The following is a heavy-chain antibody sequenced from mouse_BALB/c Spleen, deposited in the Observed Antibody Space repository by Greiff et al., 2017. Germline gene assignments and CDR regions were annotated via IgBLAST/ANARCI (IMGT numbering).Heavy chain of an antibody. CDR2: INPYNDGT. D-gene: IGHD3-2*01. CDR3: ARGDRQLGLRYAMDY. Sequence: EVQLQQSGAELMKPGASVKISCKATGYTFSSYWIEWVKQKPGQGLEWIGYINPYNDGTKYNEKFKGKATLTSDKSSSTAYMELSSLTSEDSAVYYCARGDRQLGLRYAMDYWGQGTSVTVSS. CDR1: GYTFSSYW. V-gene: IGHV1-14*01. J-gene: IGHJ4*01.